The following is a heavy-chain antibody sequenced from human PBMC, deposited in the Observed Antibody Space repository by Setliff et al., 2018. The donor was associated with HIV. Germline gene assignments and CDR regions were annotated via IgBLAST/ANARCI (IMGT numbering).Heavy chain of an antibody. CDR1: GDSIGTGSNY. CDR3: ARAPSHYDVFTDSYVPYHLDH. D-gene: IGHD3-16*01. Sequence: SETLSLTCSVSGDSIGTGSNYWTWIRQPAGKGLEWIGHIYTRGSTNYRPSLRSRVTISFDTSRNQVSLRLNSVTAADAAVYYCARAPSHYDVFTDSYVPYHLDHWGQGKLVTVSS. CDR2: IYTRGST. J-gene: IGHJ4*02. V-gene: IGHV4-61*09.